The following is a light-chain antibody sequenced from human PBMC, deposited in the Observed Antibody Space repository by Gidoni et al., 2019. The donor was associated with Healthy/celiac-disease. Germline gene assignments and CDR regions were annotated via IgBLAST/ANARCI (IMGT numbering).Light chain of an antibody. CDR3: QQYHSYPYT. CDR1: QSISSW. V-gene: IGKV1-5*03. CDR2: KAS. J-gene: IGKJ2*01. Sequence: DSQMTKSPSTLSASVGDRVTITCRASQSISSWLAWYQQTPGKDHKLLIYKASSLESGVTSRFSGSGSGTAFTLTLCCLQLDDFATYYCQQYHSYPYTFGQGTKLEIK.